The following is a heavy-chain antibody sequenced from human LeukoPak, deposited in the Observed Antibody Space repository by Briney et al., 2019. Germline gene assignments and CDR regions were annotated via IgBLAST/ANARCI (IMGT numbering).Heavy chain of an antibody. D-gene: IGHD3-22*01. CDR2: IYYSGST. CDR3: ARYDSSGYYSNYFDY. J-gene: IGHJ4*02. V-gene: IGHV4-39*01. CDR1: GGSISSSSYY. Sequence: ETLSLTCTVSGGSISSSSYYWGWIRQPPGKGLEWIGSIYYSGSTYYNPSLKSRVTISVDTSKNQFSLKLSSVTAADTAVYYCARYDSSGYYSNYFDYWGQGTLVTVSS.